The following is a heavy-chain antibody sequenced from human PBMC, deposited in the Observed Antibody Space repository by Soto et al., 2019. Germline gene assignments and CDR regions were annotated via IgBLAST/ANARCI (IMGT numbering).Heavy chain of an antibody. CDR3: AKDFTPDGYWDFDY. Sequence: GSLRLSCAASGFTFSTYTMSWVRQPPGRGLEWVSAVLQTGSSTFYADSVKGRFTISRDNSKNTLYLQMNNLRAEDTAVYYCAKDFTPDGYWDFDYWGQGTLVTVSS. CDR1: GFTFSTYT. V-gene: IGHV3-23*01. J-gene: IGHJ4*02. D-gene: IGHD4-17*01. CDR2: VLQTGSST.